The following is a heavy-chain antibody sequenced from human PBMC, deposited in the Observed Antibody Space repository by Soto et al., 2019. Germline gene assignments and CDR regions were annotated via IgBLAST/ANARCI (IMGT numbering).Heavy chain of an antibody. D-gene: IGHD6-19*01. CDR1: GFTFSSYA. J-gene: IGHJ4*02. Sequence: QVQLVESGGGVVQPGRSLRLSCAASGFTFSSYAMQWVRQAPGKGLEWVVVISYDGSNKYYADSVKGRFTISRDNSKNTLYLQMNSLRAEDTAVYYCARDKREKWLSTFDYWGQGTLVTVSS. CDR2: ISYDGSNK. V-gene: IGHV3-30-3*01. CDR3: ARDKREKWLSTFDY.